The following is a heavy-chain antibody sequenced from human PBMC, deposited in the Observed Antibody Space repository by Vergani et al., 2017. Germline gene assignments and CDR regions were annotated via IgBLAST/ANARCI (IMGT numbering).Heavy chain of an antibody. V-gene: IGHV4-4*02. CDR3: ARVSRRNGIAAAWHFQH. Sequence: QVQLQESGPGLVKPSGTLSLTCAVSGGSISSSNWWSWVRQPPGKGLEWIGEIYHSGSTNYNQSLKSRVTISVNKSKNQFSLKLSSVTAADTAVYYCARVSRRNGIAAAWHFQHWGQGTLVTVSS. CDR2: IYHSGST. CDR1: GGSISSSNW. D-gene: IGHD6-13*01. J-gene: IGHJ1*01.